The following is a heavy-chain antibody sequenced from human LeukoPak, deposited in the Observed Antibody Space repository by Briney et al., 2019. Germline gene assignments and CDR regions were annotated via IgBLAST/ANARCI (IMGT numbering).Heavy chain of an antibody. J-gene: IGHJ4*02. CDR1: GGSISTYY. D-gene: IGHD7-27*01. V-gene: IGHV4-59*01. Sequence: PSETLSLTCTVSGGSISTYYWSWIRQPPGKGLEWIGYIYYSGNTNYNPSLKSRVTIAVDTSKNQFSLKLNSVTAVDTAVYYCARVGPGDFDYWGQGTLVTVSS. CDR2: IYYSGNT. CDR3: ARVGPGDFDY.